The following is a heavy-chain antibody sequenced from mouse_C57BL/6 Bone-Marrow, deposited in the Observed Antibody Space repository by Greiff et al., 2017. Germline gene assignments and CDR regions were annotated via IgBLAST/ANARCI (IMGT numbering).Heavy chain of an antibody. Sequence: EVQGVESGGDLVKPGGSLKLSCAASGFTFSSYGMSWVRQTPDKRLEWVATISSGGSYTYYPDSVKGRDTISRDNAKNTLYLQMSSLKSEDTAMYDGARQKWYYAMDYWGQGTSVTVSS. CDR3: ARQKWYYAMDY. V-gene: IGHV5-6*01. CDR1: GFTFSSYG. J-gene: IGHJ4*01. D-gene: IGHD1-3*01. CDR2: ISSGGSYT.